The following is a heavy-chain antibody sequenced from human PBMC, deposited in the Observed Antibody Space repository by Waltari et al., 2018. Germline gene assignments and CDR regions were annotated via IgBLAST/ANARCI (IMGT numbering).Heavy chain of an antibody. CDR1: GGTFSSYA. D-gene: IGHD6-6*01. CDR2: IIPILGTA. V-gene: IGHV1-69*01. J-gene: IGHJ4*02. CDR3: ARGTERYSSSSSFDY. Sequence: QVQLVQSGAEVKKPGSSVKVSCKASGGTFSSYAISWVRQAPGQGLEWLGGIIPILGTANYAQKFQGGVTITADESTRTAYMELGSLRSEDTAVYYCARGTERYSSSSSFDYWGQGTLVTVSS.